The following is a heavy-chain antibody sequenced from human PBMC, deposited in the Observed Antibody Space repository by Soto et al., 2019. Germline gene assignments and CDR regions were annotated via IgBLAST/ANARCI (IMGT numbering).Heavy chain of an antibody. CDR3: AREYSSSSGSPHHYYGMDV. D-gene: IGHD6-6*01. CDR1: GFTFSSYA. Sequence: GGSLRLSCAASGFTFSSYAMHWVRQAPGKGLEWVAVISYDGSNKYYADSVKGRFTISRDNSKNTLYLQMNSLRAEDTAVYYCAREYSSSSGSPHHYYGMDVWGQGTTVTVSS. J-gene: IGHJ6*02. CDR2: ISYDGSNK. V-gene: IGHV3-30-3*01.